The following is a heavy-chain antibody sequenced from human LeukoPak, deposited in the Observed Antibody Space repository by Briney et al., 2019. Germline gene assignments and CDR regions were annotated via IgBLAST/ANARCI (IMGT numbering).Heavy chain of an antibody. CDR1: GYAISNAYY. V-gene: IGHV4-38-2*01. D-gene: IGHD2-2*01. CDR2: IYHNGYT. Sequence: PPETLSLTCAVSGYAISNAYYWVWIRQPPGKGLEWIGSIYHNGYTYYNPSLTSRVAISLDTSKNQFSLRLSSVTAADTAVFYCARGITISSNYYYYMDVWGTGTTVTVSS. CDR3: ARGITISSNYYYYMDV. J-gene: IGHJ6*03.